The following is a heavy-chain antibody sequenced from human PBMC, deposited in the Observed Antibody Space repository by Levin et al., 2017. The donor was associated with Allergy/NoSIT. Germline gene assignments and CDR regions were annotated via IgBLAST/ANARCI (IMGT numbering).Heavy chain of an antibody. CDR3: AKIGVIGQWYFDL. CDR2: ISSGGDLT. Sequence: GESLKISCAASGFPFSGHGMSWVRQTPEKGLEWVSSISSGGDLTYYADSVKGRFTISIDNSMNTLYLQINSLRVEDTAVYYCAKIGVIGQWYFDLWGRGTLVTVSS. D-gene: IGHD2-21*01. CDR1: GFPFSGHG. J-gene: IGHJ2*01. V-gene: IGHV3-23*01.